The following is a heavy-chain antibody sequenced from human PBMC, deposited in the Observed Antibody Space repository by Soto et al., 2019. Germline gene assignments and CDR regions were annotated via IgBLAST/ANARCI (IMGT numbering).Heavy chain of an antibody. Sequence: ASVKVSCKASGYTFTGYYMHWVRQAPGQGLEWMGWINPNSGGTNYAQKFQGRVTMTRDTSISTAYMELSRLRSDDTAVYYCARGRPRIVVVPAAGSNWFDPWGQGALVTVSS. CDR3: ARGRPRIVVVPAAGSNWFDP. J-gene: IGHJ5*02. CDR1: GYTFTGYY. D-gene: IGHD2-2*01. CDR2: INPNSGGT. V-gene: IGHV1-2*02.